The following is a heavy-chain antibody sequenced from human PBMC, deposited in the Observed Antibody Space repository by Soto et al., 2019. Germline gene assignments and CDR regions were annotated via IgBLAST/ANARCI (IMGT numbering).Heavy chain of an antibody. D-gene: IGHD4-17*01. CDR1: GGSLSSGTYY. V-gene: IGHV4-30-4*01. Sequence: QVQLQESGPGLVKPSQTLSLTCTVSGGSLSSGTYYWSWIRQPPGKGLEWIGYIYPSGSSQSNPSLKSRVTISLDTSKNQFSLELRSVTAADTAVYYCARDLLDTTVDYYFDSWGPGRLVTVSS. J-gene: IGHJ4*02. CDR3: ARDLLDTTVDYYFDS. CDR2: IYPSGSS.